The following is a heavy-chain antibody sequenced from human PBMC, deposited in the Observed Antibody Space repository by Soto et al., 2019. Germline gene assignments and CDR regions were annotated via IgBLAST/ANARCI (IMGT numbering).Heavy chain of an antibody. V-gene: IGHV4-59*01. Sequence: QVQLQESGPGLVKPSETLSLICTVSGGSISSSCWSWIRQPPGRGLEWIGDIYYRGNTNYNPSLESRVTISIDTSKKQFSLKVTSVTAADTAVYYCGRYAGYVDSWGQGTLVTVSS. CDR1: GGSISSSC. J-gene: IGHJ4*02. CDR3: GRYAGYVDS. D-gene: IGHD2-15*01. CDR2: IYYRGNT.